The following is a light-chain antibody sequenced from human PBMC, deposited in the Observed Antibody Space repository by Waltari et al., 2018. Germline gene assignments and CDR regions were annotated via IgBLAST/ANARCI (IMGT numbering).Light chain of an antibody. V-gene: IGKV1-39*01. Sequence: DIQMTQSPSSLSASVGDRVTITCRASQSISSYLNWYQQKPGKAPKLLIYAASSLQSGVPSRFSGSGSGTDFTLTISSLQPEDFAVYYCQQYGSSPSWTFGQGTKVEIK. CDR2: AAS. J-gene: IGKJ1*01. CDR3: QQYGSSPSWT. CDR1: QSISSY.